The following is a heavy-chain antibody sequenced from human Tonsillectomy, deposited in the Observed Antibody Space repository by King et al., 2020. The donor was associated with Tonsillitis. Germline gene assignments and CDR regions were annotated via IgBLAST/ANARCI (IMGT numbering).Heavy chain of an antibody. CDR1: GFTFSSYG. CDR3: AKDSGGDGGWFDP. Sequence: VQLVESGGGVVQPGRSLRLSCAASGFTFSSYGMHWVRQAPGKGLEWVAVISYDGSNKYYADSVKGRFTISRDNSKNTLYLQKNSLRAEDTAVYYCAKDSGGDGGWFDPWGQGTLVTVSS. CDR2: ISYDGSNK. J-gene: IGHJ5*02. D-gene: IGHD2-21*02. V-gene: IGHV3-30*18.